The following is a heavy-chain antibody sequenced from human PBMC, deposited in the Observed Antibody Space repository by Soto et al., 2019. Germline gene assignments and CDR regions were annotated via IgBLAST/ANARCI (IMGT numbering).Heavy chain of an antibody. CDR1: GGYISSYY. CDR2: IYYSGST. D-gene: IGHD1-26*01. CDR3: AREVVGATDFDY. V-gene: IGHV4-59*01. J-gene: IGHJ4*02. Sequence: PSDTLSLTCTVSGGYISSYYWSWIRQPPGKGLEWIGYIYYSGSTNYNPSLKSRVTISVDTSKNQFSLKLSSVTAADTAVYYCAREVVGATDFDYWGQGTLVTVSS.